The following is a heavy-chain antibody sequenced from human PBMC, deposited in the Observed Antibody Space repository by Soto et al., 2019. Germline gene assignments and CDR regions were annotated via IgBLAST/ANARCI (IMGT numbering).Heavy chain of an antibody. CDR1: GFTSSSFV. CDR3: AKERGVLDAFDI. J-gene: IGHJ3*02. V-gene: IGHV3-30*18. Sequence: QVQLVESGGGVVQPGRSLRLSCAASGFTSSSFVIHWVRQAPGKGLEWLAVISSDGKNQYYADSVKGRFTISRDNSKNTLYLQVNSLRAEDTAVYFCAKERGVLDAFDIWVQGTRVTVSS. D-gene: IGHD3-10*01. CDR2: ISSDGKNQ.